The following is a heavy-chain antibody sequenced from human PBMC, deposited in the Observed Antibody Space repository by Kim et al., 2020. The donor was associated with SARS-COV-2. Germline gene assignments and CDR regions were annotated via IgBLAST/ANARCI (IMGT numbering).Heavy chain of an antibody. V-gene: IGHV4-34*01. CDR1: GGSFSGYY. J-gene: IGHJ6*02. CDR2: INHSGST. Sequence: SETLSLTCAVYGGSFSGYYWSWIRQPPGKGLEWIGEINHSGSTNYNPSLKSRVTISVDTSKNQFSLKLSSVTAADTAVYYCARVRIVATITGYYYYGMDVWGQGTTVTVSS. D-gene: IGHD5-12*01. CDR3: ARVRIVATITGYYYYGMDV.